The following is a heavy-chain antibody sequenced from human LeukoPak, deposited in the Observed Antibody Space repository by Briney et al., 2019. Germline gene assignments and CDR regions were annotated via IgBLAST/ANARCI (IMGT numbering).Heavy chain of an antibody. V-gene: IGHV3-74*01. CDR3: ARGNAHAFDI. Sequence: GGSLRLSCAAPRFTFSSYWMHWVRQAPGKGLVWVSRINTDGSGTSYADSVKGRFTISRDNAKNTLYLQMNSLRAEDTAVYYCARGNAHAFDIWGQGTMVTVSS. CDR1: RFTFSSYW. J-gene: IGHJ3*02. D-gene: IGHD1-1*01. CDR2: INTDGSGT.